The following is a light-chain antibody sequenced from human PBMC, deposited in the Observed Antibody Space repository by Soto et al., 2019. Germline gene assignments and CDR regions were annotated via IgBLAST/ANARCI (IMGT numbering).Light chain of an antibody. CDR3: PSFAGSNFPVV. Sequence: QSALTQPPSASGSPGQSVTISCTGASSDIGSYNFVSWYQQHPDKAPKLLIYDVTQRPSGVPDRFSGSKSGNTASLTVSGPLAEDEADYSSPSFAGSNFPVVFGGGTKLPVL. J-gene: IGLJ2*01. V-gene: IGLV2-8*01. CDR1: SSDIGSYNF. CDR2: DVT.